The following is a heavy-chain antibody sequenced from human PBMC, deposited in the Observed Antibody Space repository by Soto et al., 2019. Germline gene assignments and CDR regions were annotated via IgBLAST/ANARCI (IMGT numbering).Heavy chain of an antibody. CDR2: ISPNGNT. Sequence: QVQLQESGPGLVKPSETLSLTCTVSGGSISYNYWSWIRQTPGKGLEWIGYISPNGNTDYNPSLKSRVSMSVDMSKKQFSLKLSSLTAADTAVYYCATQGRGVPSDNWGQGTLVTVSS. V-gene: IGHV4-59*08. D-gene: IGHD2-8*02. CDR1: GGSISYNY. CDR3: ATQGRGVPSDN. J-gene: IGHJ4*02.